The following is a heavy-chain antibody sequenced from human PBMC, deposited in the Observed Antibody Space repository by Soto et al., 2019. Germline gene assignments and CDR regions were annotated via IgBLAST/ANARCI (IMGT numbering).Heavy chain of an antibody. Sequence: PSETLSLTCTVSGGSISSSSYYWGWIRQPPGKGLEWIGSIYYSGSTYYNPSLKSRVTISVDTSKNQFSLKLSSVTAADTAVYYCARRPGYSYGYYYYGMDVWGQGTTVTVSS. CDR3: ARRPGYSYGYYYYGMDV. CDR2: IYYSGST. V-gene: IGHV4-39*01. CDR1: GGSISSSSYY. J-gene: IGHJ6*02. D-gene: IGHD5-18*01.